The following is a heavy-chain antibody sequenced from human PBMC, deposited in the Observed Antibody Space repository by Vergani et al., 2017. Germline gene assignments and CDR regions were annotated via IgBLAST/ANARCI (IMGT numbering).Heavy chain of an antibody. Sequence: QVQLQQWGAGLLKPSETLSLTCAVYGGSFSGYYWSWIRQPPGKGLEWIGEINHSGSTNYNPSLKSRVTISVDTSKNQFSLKLSSVTAADTAVYYCAGGRVQGRNYYGSGSYYYWGQGTLVTVSS. D-gene: IGHD3-10*01. CDR3: AGGRVQGRNYYGSGSYYY. CDR2: INHSGST. V-gene: IGHV4-34*01. CDR1: GGSFSGYY. J-gene: IGHJ4*02.